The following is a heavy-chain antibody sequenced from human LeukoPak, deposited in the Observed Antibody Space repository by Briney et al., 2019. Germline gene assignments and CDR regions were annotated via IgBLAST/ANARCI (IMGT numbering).Heavy chain of an antibody. V-gene: IGHV1-8*01. J-gene: IGHJ5*02. CDR1: GYTFTRYN. CDR2: MNPNSGNT. CDR3: ARGYRAWLLNLVTPPFWFDP. D-gene: IGHD5-24*01. Sequence: ASVKVSCKASGYTFTRYNINWVRQATGPGLEWMGWMNPNSGNTGYAQKFQGRGTMTRNTSISKAYMELSSVRSEDTAVYYCARGYRAWLLNLVTPPFWFDPWGQGTLVTVSS.